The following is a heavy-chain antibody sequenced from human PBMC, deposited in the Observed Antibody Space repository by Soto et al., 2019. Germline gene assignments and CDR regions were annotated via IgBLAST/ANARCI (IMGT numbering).Heavy chain of an antibody. Sequence: TLSLTCSVSGGSISSGYYYWSWIRQPPGKGLEWIGNIYYSGNTYYNPSLRSRLIISIDTSKNQFSLKVGSVTAADTAVYFRARLVYDTRLNYMYFDFWGPGTLVTVSS. D-gene: IGHD3-10*01. J-gene: IGHJ4*02. CDR1: GGSISSGYYY. CDR2: IYYSGNT. V-gene: IGHV4-30-4*01. CDR3: ARLVYDTRLNYMYFDF.